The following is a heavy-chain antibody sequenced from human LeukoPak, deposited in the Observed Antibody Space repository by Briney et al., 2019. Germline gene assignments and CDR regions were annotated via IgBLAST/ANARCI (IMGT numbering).Heavy chain of an antibody. CDR1: GGTFSSYA. CDR3: ARDTHPYYYDSSGYYP. Sequence: GASVKVSCKASGGTFSSYAISWVRQAPGQGLEWMGGIIPIFGTANYAQKFQGRVTMTTDTSTSTAYMELRSLRSDDTAVYYCARDTHPYYYDSSGYYPWGQGTLVTVSS. V-gene: IGHV1-69*05. D-gene: IGHD3-22*01. J-gene: IGHJ5*02. CDR2: IIPIFGTA.